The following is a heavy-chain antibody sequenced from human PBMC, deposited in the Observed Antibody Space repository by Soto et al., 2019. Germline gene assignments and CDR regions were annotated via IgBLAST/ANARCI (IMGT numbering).Heavy chain of an antibody. CDR3: ARRYGSAFDI. V-gene: IGHV4-59*08. CDR2: IYYSGST. D-gene: IGHD3-10*01. Sequence: SETLSLTCTVSGGSISSYYWSWIRQPPGKGLEWIGYIYYSGSTNYNPSLKSRVTISVDTSKNQFSLKLSSVTPADTAVYYCARRYGSAFDIWGQGTMVTVSS. J-gene: IGHJ3*02. CDR1: GGSISSYY.